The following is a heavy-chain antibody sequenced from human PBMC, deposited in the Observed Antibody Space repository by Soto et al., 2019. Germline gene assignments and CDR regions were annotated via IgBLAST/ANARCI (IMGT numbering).Heavy chain of an antibody. CDR1: GGSISGSLYY. CDR2: IYYSGST. D-gene: IGHD6-19*01. Sequence: ETLSLTCTVSGGSISGSLYYWGWIRQSPEKGLEWIGGIYYSGSTYYNPSLASRVTISVDTSKNQFSLKLSSVTAADTAIYYCAKTASGTYRFDSWGRGTLVTVSS. V-gene: IGHV4-39*01. J-gene: IGHJ4*02. CDR3: AKTASGTYRFDS.